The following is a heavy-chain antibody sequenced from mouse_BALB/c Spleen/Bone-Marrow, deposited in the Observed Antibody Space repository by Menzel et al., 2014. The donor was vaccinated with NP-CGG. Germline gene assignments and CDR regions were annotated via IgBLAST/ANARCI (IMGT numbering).Heavy chain of an antibody. CDR3: AEGDSYRYDFDY. D-gene: IGHD2-14*01. CDR1: GYTFTSYV. J-gene: IGHJ2*01. V-gene: IGHV1-14*01. CDR2: INPYNDGT. Sequence: EVQLQESGPELVKPGASVKMSCKASGYTFTSYVMHWVKQKPGQGLEWIGYINPYNDGTKYNEKFKGKATLTSDKSSSTTYMKLSSLTSDDSAVYYCAEGDSYRYDFDYWGQGTTLTVSS.